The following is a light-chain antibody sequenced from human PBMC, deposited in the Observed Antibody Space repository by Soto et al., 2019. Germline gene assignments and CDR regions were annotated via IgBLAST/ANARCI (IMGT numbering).Light chain of an antibody. V-gene: IGKV3-15*01. CDR2: GSY. CDR3: QQYYSDPFT. CDR1: QSVSSN. Sequence: IVMTQSPATLSVSPGERVTLSCRASQSVSSNLAWYQQKPGQAPRLLIFGSYIRATGVPARCSAGGSGTEFTRTVSSLQSEDFAIYYCQQYYSDPFTFGGGTKVEIK. J-gene: IGKJ4*01.